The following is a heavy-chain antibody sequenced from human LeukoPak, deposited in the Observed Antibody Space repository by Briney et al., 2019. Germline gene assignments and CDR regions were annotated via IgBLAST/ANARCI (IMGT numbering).Heavy chain of an antibody. Sequence: SETLSLTCTVSGGSISSYYWSWIRQPPGKGLEWIGYIYYSGSTNYNLSLQSRVTISVDTSKNQFSLKLSSVTAADTAVYYCARQVVVTAFDIWGQGTMVTVSS. V-gene: IGHV4-59*08. CDR1: GGSISSYY. CDR3: ARQVVVTAFDI. CDR2: IYYSGST. D-gene: IGHD2-21*02. J-gene: IGHJ3*02.